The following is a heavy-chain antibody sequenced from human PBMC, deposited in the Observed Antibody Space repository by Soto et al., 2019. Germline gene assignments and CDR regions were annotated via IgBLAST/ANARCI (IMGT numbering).Heavy chain of an antibody. V-gene: IGHV4-34*01. CDR1: GGCFSGYY. CDR3: ARAPRGEYQLQYYYTEV. J-gene: IGHJ6*03. D-gene: IGHD2-2*01. Sequence: SETLSLTCAVYGGCFSGYYWSWIRQPPGKGLEWMGEINHSGSTNYNPSLKSRVTISVDTSTNPFSLKLSSVTAADTAVYYCARAPRGEYQLQYYYTEVWGKWTTVTVS. CDR2: INHSGST.